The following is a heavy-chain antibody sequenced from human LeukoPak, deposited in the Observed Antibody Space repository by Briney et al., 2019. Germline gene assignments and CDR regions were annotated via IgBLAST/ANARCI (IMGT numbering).Heavy chain of an antibody. CDR1: GGPFSGYS. Sequence: SETLSLTCAVHGGPFSGYSWNWIRQPPGMGLEWIGEVNHSGSTNYNPSLESRVTIPVDTAKNQFSLKLSSVTAADTSVYYCARGGYSGYRSRFDYWGQGTLVTVSS. V-gene: IGHV4-34*01. J-gene: IGHJ4*02. D-gene: IGHD5-12*01. CDR3: ARGGYSGYRSRFDY. CDR2: VNHSGST.